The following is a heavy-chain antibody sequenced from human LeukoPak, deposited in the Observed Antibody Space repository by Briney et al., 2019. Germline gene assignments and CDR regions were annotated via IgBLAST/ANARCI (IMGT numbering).Heavy chain of an antibody. J-gene: IGHJ4*02. D-gene: IGHD3-9*01. Sequence: PSETLSLTCAVSGYSISSGYYWGWIRQPPGKGLEWIANIYHSETTYYNPSLKSRVTISVDTSKDQFSLRLSSVTATDTAVYYCARTDWLSTYFDYWGQGTLVTVSS. CDR1: GYSISSGYY. CDR2: IYHSETT. CDR3: ARTDWLSTYFDY. V-gene: IGHV4-38-2*01.